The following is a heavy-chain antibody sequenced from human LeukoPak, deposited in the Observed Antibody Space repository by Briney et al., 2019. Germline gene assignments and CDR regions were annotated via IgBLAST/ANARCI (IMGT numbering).Heavy chain of an antibody. V-gene: IGHV1-18*01. CDR3: ARSYCSSSSCDWFDY. D-gene: IGHD2-15*01. CDR2: ISAYNGNT. Sequence: ASVKVSCKASGYTFTSYGISWVRQAPGQGLEWMGWISAYNGNTNYAQKLQDRVTMTTDTSTSTAYMELRSLRSDDTAVYYCARSYCSSSSCDWFDYWGQGTLVTVSS. J-gene: IGHJ4*02. CDR1: GYTFTSYG.